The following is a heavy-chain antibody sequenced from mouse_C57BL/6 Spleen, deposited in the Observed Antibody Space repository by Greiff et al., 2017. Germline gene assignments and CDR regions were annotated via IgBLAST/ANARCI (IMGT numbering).Heavy chain of an antibody. CDR1: GYSFTGYF. CDR2: INPYNGDT. D-gene: IGHD1-1*01. V-gene: IGHV1-20*01. CDR3: ARSDDYYGSSDWYFDV. J-gene: IGHJ1*03. Sequence: EVKLMESGPELVKPGDSVKISCKASGYSFTGYFMNWVMQSHGKSLEWIGRINPYNGDTFYNQKFKGKATLTVDKSSSTAHMELRSLTSEDSAVYYCARSDDYYGSSDWYFDVWGTGTTVTVSS.